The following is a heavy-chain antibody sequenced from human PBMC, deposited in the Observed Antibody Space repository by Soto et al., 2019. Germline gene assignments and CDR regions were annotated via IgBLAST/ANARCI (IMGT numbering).Heavy chain of an antibody. CDR1: DGSISSSSYY. V-gene: IGHV4-39*01. CDR3: ARVSGIYYYGMDV. D-gene: IGHD3-10*01. CDR2: IYYSGST. Sequence: PSETLSLTCTVSDGSISSSSYYWGWIRQPPGKGLEWIGSIYYSGSTYYNPSLKSRVTISVDTSKNQFSLKLSSVTAADTALYYCARVSGIYYYGMDVWGQGTTVTVSS. J-gene: IGHJ6*02.